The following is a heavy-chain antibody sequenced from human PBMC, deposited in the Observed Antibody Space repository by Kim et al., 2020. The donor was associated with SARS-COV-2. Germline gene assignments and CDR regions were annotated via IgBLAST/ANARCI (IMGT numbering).Heavy chain of an antibody. CDR2: ISYDGSNK. D-gene: IGHD3-3*01. Sequence: GGSLRLSCAASGFTFSSYGMHWVRQAPGKGLEWVAVISYDGSNKYYADSVKGRFTISRDNSKNTLYLQINSLRAEDTAVYYCAKDRRPAEITIFGVIEPIYSYYGMDVWGQGTTVTVSS. CDR3: AKDRRPAEITIFGVIEPIYSYYGMDV. J-gene: IGHJ6*02. V-gene: IGHV3-30*18. CDR1: GFTFSSYG.